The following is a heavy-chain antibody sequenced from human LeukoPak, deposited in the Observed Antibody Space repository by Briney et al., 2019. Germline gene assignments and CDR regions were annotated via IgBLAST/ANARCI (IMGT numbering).Heavy chain of an antibody. CDR2: IYYSGST. J-gene: IGHJ2*01. Sequence: SQTLSLTCTVSGGSISSGGYYWSWIRQHPGKGLEWIGYIYYSGSTYYNPSLKSRVTISVDTSKNQFSLKLSSVTAADTAVYYCARVSDRLYWYFDLWGRGTLVTVPS. D-gene: IGHD6-25*01. CDR1: GGSISSGGYY. CDR3: ARVSDRLYWYFDL. V-gene: IGHV4-31*03.